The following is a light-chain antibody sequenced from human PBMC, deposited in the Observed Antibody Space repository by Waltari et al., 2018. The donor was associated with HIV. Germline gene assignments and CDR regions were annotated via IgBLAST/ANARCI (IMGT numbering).Light chain of an antibody. CDR2: EVD. CDR1: NSDIGSSRF. V-gene: IGLV2-14*01. Sequence: QSVLTQPASVSGSPGQSISIPCSGSNSDIGSSRFVSWYQRSPGRPPRLILYEVDHRPPGIPTRVSGSKSGNTASLTISGLQAEDEGDYFCSSYTTTTVPLIFGAGTLVTVL. J-gene: IGLJ2*01. CDR3: SSYTTTTVPLI.